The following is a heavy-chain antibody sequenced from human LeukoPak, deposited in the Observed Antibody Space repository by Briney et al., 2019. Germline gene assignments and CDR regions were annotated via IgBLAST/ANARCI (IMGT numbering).Heavy chain of an antibody. Sequence: GGSLRLSCASSGFIYSSYAFHWVRQAPGKGLEWVALISDHESGSNEYYAASVKGRFTISRDNSKNTLYLQMNSLRAEDTAVYYCARDPWPYCGGDCYDTEYWGQGTLVTVSS. V-gene: IGHV3-30*14. D-gene: IGHD2-21*02. J-gene: IGHJ4*02. CDR2: ISDHESGSNE. CDR1: GFIYSSYA. CDR3: ARDPWPYCGGDCYDTEY.